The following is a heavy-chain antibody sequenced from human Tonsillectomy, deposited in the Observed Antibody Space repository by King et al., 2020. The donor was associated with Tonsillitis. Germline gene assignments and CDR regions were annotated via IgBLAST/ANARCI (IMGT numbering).Heavy chain of an antibody. D-gene: IGHD6-19*01. V-gene: IGHV4-39*01. Sequence: QLQESGPGLVKPSETLSLTCTVSGGSISSSSYYWGWIRQPPGKGLEWIGSIYYSGSTYYNPSLKSRVTISVDTSKNQFSLKLSSVTAADTAVYYCARRGGQCLATNWFDPWGQGTLVTVSS. J-gene: IGHJ5*02. CDR3: ARRGGQCLATNWFDP. CDR1: GGSISSSSYY. CDR2: IYYSGST.